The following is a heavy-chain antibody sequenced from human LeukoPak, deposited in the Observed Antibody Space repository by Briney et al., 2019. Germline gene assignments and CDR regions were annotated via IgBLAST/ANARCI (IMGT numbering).Heavy chain of an antibody. J-gene: IGHJ4*02. D-gene: IGHD2-2*01. CDR3: VRSTVVPAAMGLVDY. CDR2: ISAYNGNT. Sequence: ASVKVSCKASGYTFTSYGISWVRQAPGQGLEWMGWISAYNGNTNYAQKLQGRVTMTTDTSTSTAYMELRSLRSDDTAVYYCVRSTVVPAAMGLVDYWGQGTLVTVSS. CDR1: GYTFTSYG. V-gene: IGHV1-18*01.